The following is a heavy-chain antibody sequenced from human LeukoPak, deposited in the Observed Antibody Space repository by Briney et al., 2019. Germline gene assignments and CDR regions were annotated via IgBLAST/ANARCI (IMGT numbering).Heavy chain of an antibody. CDR1: GFTFSDYY. D-gene: IGHD4-17*01. CDR3: ARAGDTMVTTGNLDY. Sequence: GGSLRLSCAASGFTFSDYYMSWIRQAPGKGLEWVSYISDSSSYTNYADSVKGRFTISRDNARSSVYLQMNSLRAEDTAVYYFARAGDTMVTTGNLDYWGQGTLVTVSS. CDR2: ISDSSSYT. J-gene: IGHJ4*02. V-gene: IGHV3-11*05.